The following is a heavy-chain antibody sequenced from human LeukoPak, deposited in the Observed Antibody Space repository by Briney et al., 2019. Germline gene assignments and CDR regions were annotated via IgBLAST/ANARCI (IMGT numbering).Heavy chain of an antibody. Sequence: SETLSLTCAVYGGSLSGYWWSWIRQPPGKGLEWIGEINHSGSTNYNPSLKSRVTISIDTSKNQFSLKLSSVTAADTDVYYCARAVDYSRDYWDQGTLVTVSS. J-gene: IGHJ4*02. D-gene: IGHD4-11*01. CDR1: GGSLSGYW. CDR2: INHSGST. CDR3: ARAVDYSRDY. V-gene: IGHV4-34*01.